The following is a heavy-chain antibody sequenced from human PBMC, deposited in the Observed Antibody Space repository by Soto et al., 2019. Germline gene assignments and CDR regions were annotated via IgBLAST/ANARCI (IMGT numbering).Heavy chain of an antibody. D-gene: IGHD2-2*01. V-gene: IGHV4-59*01. CDR1: GGSISSYY. CDR3: ARGYCSSTSCPNRYYFDY. Sequence: QVQLQESGPGLVKPSETLSLTCTVSGGSISSYYWSWIRQPPGKGLEWIGYIYYSGSTNYNPSLKSRVTISVDTSKNQFSLNLSSVTAADTAVYYCARGYCSSTSCPNRYYFDYWGQGTLVTVSS. J-gene: IGHJ4*02. CDR2: IYYSGST.